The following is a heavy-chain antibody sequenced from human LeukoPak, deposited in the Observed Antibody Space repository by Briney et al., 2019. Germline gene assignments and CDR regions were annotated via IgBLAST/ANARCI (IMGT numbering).Heavy chain of an antibody. CDR1: GFTFSSYS. D-gene: IGHD3-3*01. CDR2: TSSSSSYI. CDR3: ARDRSRDYDFWSGYYTKRAFDI. Sequence: GGSLRLSCAASGFTFSSYSMNWVRQAPGKGLEWVSSTSSSSSYIDYADSVKGRFTISRDNAKNSLYLQMNRLRAEDTAVYYCARDRSRDYDFWSGYYTKRAFDIWGQGTMVTVSS. J-gene: IGHJ3*02. V-gene: IGHV3-21*01.